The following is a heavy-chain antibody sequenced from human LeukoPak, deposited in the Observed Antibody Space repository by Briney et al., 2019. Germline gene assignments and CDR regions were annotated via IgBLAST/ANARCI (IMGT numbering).Heavy chain of an antibody. CDR2: IYYSGST. CDR1: GGSISSYY. J-gene: IGHJ4*02. CDR3: ARDGDDYVWGSYRPIPFDY. V-gene: IGHV4-59*01. Sequence: SETLSLTCTVSGGSISSYYWSWIRQPPGKGLEWIGYIYYSGSTNYNPSLKSRVTISVDTSKNQFSLKLSSVTAADTAVYYCARDGDDYVWGSYRPIPFDYWGQGTLVTVSS. D-gene: IGHD3-16*02.